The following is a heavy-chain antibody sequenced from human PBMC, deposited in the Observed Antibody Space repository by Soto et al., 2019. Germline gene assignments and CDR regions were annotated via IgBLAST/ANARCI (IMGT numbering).Heavy chain of an antibody. Sequence: QVQLQESGPGLVKPSGTLSLTCAVSGGSISSSNWWSWVRQPPGKGLEWIGEIYHSGSTNYNPSLKSRVTRSVDKSKNQFSLKLSSVTAADTAVYYCARDPQTGSSWSGDAFDIWGQGTMVTVSS. D-gene: IGHD6-13*01. CDR1: GGSISSSNW. J-gene: IGHJ3*02. CDR3: ARDPQTGSSWSGDAFDI. CDR2: IYHSGST. V-gene: IGHV4-4*02.